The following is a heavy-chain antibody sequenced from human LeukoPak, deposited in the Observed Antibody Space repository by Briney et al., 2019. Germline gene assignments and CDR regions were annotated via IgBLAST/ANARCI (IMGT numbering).Heavy chain of an antibody. J-gene: IGHJ5*02. CDR1: GFTFSSYW. CDR3: AKCSTSAYTTGWCNWIDP. CDR2: INSDGSST. Sequence: GGSLRLSCAASGFTFSSYWMHWVRQAPGKGLVWVSRINSDGSSTSYADSVKGRFTISRDNAKNTLYLQMNSLRAKDTAVYYCAKCSTSAYTTGWCNWIDPWGQGTLVTVSS. V-gene: IGHV3-74*01. D-gene: IGHD6-19*01.